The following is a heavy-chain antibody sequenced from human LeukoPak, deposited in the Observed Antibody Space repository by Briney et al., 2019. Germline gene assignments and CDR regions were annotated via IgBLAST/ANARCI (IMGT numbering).Heavy chain of an antibody. CDR3: AKTRRISGTYRDSFDY. J-gene: IGHJ4*02. V-gene: IGHV3-30*18. CDR1: GFTFSSYG. D-gene: IGHD1-7*01. CDR2: ISDNRNNK. Sequence: GGSLRVSCAASGFTFSSYGMHWVRQAPGKGLEWVAVISDNRNNKYYTDSVKGRFTISRDNSKNTLYLQMNSLRTEDTAVYYCAKTRRISGTYRDSFDYWGQGTLVTVSS.